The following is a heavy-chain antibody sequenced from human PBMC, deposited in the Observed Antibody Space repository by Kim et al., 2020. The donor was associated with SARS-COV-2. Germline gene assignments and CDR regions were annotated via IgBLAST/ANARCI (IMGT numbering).Heavy chain of an antibody. D-gene: IGHD3-16*01. CDR2: ISATGGST. CDR1: GFTFSSYA. V-gene: IGHV3-23*01. CDR3: VKEELRQLGGGDY. Sequence: GGSLRLSCAASGFTFSSYAMSWVRQAPGKGLEWVSGISATGGSTYYADSVKGRFTISRDNSKNTLYLQMNSLRAEDTAVYYCVKEELRQLGGGDYWGQGTLVTVSS. J-gene: IGHJ4*02.